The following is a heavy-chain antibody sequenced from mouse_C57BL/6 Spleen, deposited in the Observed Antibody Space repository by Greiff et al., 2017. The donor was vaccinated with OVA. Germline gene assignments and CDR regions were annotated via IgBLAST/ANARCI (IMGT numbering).Heavy chain of an antibody. Sequence: QVHVKQSGAELARPGASVKLSCKASGYTFTSYGISWVKQRTGQGLEWIGEIYPRSGNTYYNEKFKGKATLTADKSSSTAYMELRSLTSEDSAVYFCAREKVTGMRYFDVWGTGTTVTVSS. CDR3: AREKVTGMRYFDV. D-gene: IGHD4-1*01. J-gene: IGHJ1*03. CDR2: IYPRSGNT. V-gene: IGHV1-81*01. CDR1: GYTFTSYG.